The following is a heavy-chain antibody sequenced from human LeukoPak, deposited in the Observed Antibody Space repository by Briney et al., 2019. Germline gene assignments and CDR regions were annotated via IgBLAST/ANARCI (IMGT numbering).Heavy chain of an antibody. CDR2: ISSSSSYI. D-gene: IGHD3-10*01. J-gene: IGHJ4*02. CDR3: ARDPIKRGYYFDY. Sequence: GGSLRLSCAASGFTFSSYSMNWVRQAPGKGLEWVSSISSSSSYIYYADSVKGRFTISRDNAKNSLYLQMNSLRAEDTAVYYSARDPIKRGYYFDYWGQGTLVTVSS. CDR1: GFTFSSYS. V-gene: IGHV3-21*01.